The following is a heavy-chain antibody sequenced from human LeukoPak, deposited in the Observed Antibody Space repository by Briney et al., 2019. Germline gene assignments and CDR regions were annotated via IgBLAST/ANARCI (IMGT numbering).Heavy chain of an antibody. V-gene: IGHV3-30*02. CDR3: AKVERYCSGGSCYFTY. CDR1: GFTFSSYG. Sequence: GGSLRLSCAASGFTFSSYGMHWVRQAPGKGLEWVAFIRYDGSNKYYADSVKGRFTISRDNSKNTLYLQMNSLRAEDTAVYYCAKVERYCSGGSCYFTYWGQGTLVTVSS. J-gene: IGHJ4*02. CDR2: IRYDGSNK. D-gene: IGHD2-15*01.